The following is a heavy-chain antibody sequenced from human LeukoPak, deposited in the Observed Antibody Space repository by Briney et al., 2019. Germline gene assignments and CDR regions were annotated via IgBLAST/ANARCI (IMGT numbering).Heavy chain of an antibody. CDR3: VRVVDITARPCDT. D-gene: IGHD2-2*01. J-gene: IGHJ5*02. CDR2: ISHTGDII. Sequence: TSETLSLTCAVYGGSFSHYYWTWIRQTPGRGHEWIGEISHTGDIINYNPSLKSRVTMSVDSSKSQFSLRLTPVTAADTGVYYCVRVVDITARPCDTWGPGTLVTVSS. CDR1: GGSFSHYY. V-gene: IGHV4-34*01.